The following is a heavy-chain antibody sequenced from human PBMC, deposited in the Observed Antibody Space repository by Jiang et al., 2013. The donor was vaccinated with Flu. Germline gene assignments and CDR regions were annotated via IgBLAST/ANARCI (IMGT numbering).Heavy chain of an antibody. Sequence: PGLVKPSETLSLTCAVSGYSISSGYHWGWIRQPPGMGLEWIGNIHHSGGAYYNPSLKSRVTISADTSKNQFSLKLSSVTAADTAVYYCGRRGGYYGSGSYGDSWGQGMLVTVSS. CDR2: IHHSGGA. D-gene: IGHD3-10*01. J-gene: IGHJ4*02. CDR3: GRRGGYYGSGSYGDS. CDR1: GYSISSGYH. V-gene: IGHV4-38-2*01.